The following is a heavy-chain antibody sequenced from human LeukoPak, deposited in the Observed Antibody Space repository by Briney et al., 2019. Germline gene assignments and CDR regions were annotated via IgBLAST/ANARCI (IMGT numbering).Heavy chain of an antibody. Sequence: ASVKVSCKASGYSFTSYGITWVRQAPGQGLEWMGWISAYNGNTNYAQKFQGRVTMTTDASTSTAYMGLRSLRSDDTAVYYCAREQDCSGGSCYPPEGYYYGMDVWGQGTTVTVSS. V-gene: IGHV1-18*01. CDR3: AREQDCSGGSCYPPEGYYYGMDV. CDR1: GYSFTSYG. CDR2: ISAYNGNT. J-gene: IGHJ6*02. D-gene: IGHD2-15*01.